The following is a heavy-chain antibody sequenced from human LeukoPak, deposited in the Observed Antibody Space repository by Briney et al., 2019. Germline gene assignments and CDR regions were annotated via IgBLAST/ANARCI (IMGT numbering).Heavy chain of an antibody. CDR3: AKYCGGDCYGMDV. J-gene: IGHJ6*02. V-gene: IGHV1-3*01. Sequence: GASVKVSCKASGYTFSSYAIQWVRQAPGERLEWMGWINADNGNTKYSQKFQGRVTITRDTSATTAYMELSSLRSEDTAVYYCAKYCGGDCYGMDVWGQGTTVTVSS. D-gene: IGHD2-21*01. CDR1: GYTFSSYA. CDR2: INADNGNT.